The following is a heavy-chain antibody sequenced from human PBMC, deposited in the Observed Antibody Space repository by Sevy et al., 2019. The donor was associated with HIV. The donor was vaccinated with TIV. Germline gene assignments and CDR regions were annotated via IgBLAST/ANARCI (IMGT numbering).Heavy chain of an antibody. J-gene: IGHJ5*02. Sequence: ASLKVSCKASGYTFTSYGISLVRQAPGQGLEWMGWISAYNGNTNYAQKLQGRVTMTTDTSTSTAYMELSSLRSDDTAVYYCARDHGVNWFDPWGQRTLVTVSS. CDR3: ARDHGVNWFDP. V-gene: IGHV1-18*01. CDR2: ISAYNGNT. CDR1: GYTFTSYG.